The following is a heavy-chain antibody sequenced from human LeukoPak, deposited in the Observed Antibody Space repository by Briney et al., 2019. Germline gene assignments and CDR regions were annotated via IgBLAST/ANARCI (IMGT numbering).Heavy chain of an antibody. CDR1: GGSISSSSYY. V-gene: IGHV4-39*01. CDR3: AIVRGSFRRWGVGGNWFDP. J-gene: IGHJ5*02. CDR2: IYYSGST. D-gene: IGHD3-10*01. Sequence: PSETLSLTCTVSGGSISSSSYYWGWIRQPPGKGLEWIGSIYYSGSTYYNPSLRSRVTISVDTSKNQFSLKLSSVTAADTAVYYCAIVRGSFRRWGVGGNWFDPWGQGTLVTVSS.